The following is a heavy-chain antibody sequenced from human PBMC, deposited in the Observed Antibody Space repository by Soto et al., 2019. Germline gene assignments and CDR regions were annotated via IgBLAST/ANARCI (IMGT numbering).Heavy chain of an antibody. D-gene: IGHD6-25*01. Sequence: EVQLLESGGGLVQPGGSLRLSCTASTFTFSRYAMSWVRQAPGKGLEWVSAISGGGDATFYADSLRGRFTISRDNSKNTLSLQVNSLRVEDTALYYCAKGFSGSSAYNGFGPWGQGTLVTVSS. V-gene: IGHV3-23*01. CDR3: AKGFSGSSAYNGFGP. CDR2: ISGGGDAT. CDR1: TFTFSRYA. J-gene: IGHJ5*02.